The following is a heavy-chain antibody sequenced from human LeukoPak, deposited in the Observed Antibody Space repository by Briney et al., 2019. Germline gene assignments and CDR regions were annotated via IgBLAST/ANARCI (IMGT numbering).Heavy chain of an antibody. J-gene: IGHJ4*02. Sequence: ASVKVSCKASGYTFTSYAMHWVRQAPGQRLEWMGWINAGNGNTKYSQEFQGRVTITRDTSASTAYMELSSLRSEDMAVYYCARSWGVIAEFDYWGQGTLVTVSS. CDR3: ARSWGVIAEFDY. V-gene: IGHV1-3*03. CDR1: GYTFTSYA. CDR2: INAGNGNT. D-gene: IGHD3-10*01.